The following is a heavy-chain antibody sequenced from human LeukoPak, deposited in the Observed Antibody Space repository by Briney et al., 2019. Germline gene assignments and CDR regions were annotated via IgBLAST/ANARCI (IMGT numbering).Heavy chain of an antibody. CDR2: IRYDGSNK. D-gene: IGHD3-10*01. V-gene: IGHV3-30*02. CDR3: AKESPFVWFGESHYFDY. J-gene: IGHJ4*02. CDR1: GFTFSSYG. Sequence: GGSLRLSCAASGFTFSSYGMHWVRQAPGKGLEWVAFIRYDGSNKYYADSVKGRFTISRDNSKNTLYLQMNSLRAEDTAVYYRAKESPFVWFGESHYFDYWGQGTLVTVSS.